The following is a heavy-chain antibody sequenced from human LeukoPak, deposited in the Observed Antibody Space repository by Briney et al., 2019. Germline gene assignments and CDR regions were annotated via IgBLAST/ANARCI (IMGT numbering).Heavy chain of an antibody. J-gene: IGHJ6*03. V-gene: IGHV1-46*01. Sequence: ASVKVSCKASGYTFTGYYMHWVRQAPGQGLEWMGIINPSGGSTSYAQKFQGRVTMTRDMSTSTVYMELSSLRSEDTAVYYCARAYCSSTSCSRYYYYYMDVWGKGTTVTVSS. CDR3: ARAYCSSTSCSRYYYYYMDV. CDR2: INPSGGST. CDR1: GYTFTGYY. D-gene: IGHD2-2*01.